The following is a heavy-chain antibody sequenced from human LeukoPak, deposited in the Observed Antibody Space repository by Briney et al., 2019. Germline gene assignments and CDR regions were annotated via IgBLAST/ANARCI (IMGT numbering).Heavy chain of an antibody. J-gene: IGHJ5*02. V-gene: IGHV1-69*05. D-gene: IGHD2-2*01. Sequence: ASVKVSCKASGGTFSSYAISWVRQAPGQGLEWMGGIIPIFGTANYAQKFQGRVTITTDESTSTAYMELSSLRSEDTAVYYCARAYCSSTSCYDWFDPWGQGTLATVSS. CDR1: GGTFSSYA. CDR3: ARAYCSSTSCYDWFDP. CDR2: IIPIFGTA.